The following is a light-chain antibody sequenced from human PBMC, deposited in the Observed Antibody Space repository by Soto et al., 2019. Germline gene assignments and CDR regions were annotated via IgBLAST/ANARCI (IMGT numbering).Light chain of an antibody. CDR1: QSVTSSY. CDR2: GAS. J-gene: IGKJ1*01. V-gene: IGKV3-20*01. CDR3: QQYDTSPRWT. Sequence: VLTQSPGTLSLSPGERATLSCRASQSVTSSYLAWYQQKPGQAPRLLIYGASSRPTGIPDRFSGSGSGTDFTLTISRLEPEDFAMYHRQQYDTSPRWTFGQGTKVDIK.